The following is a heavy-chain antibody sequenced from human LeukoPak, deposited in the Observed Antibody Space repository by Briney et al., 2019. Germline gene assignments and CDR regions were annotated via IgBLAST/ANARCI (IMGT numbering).Heavy chain of an antibody. CDR2: IRSKANSYAT. CDR3: TRLAGGECVDISLCQD. CDR1: GFTFSSSA. D-gene: IGHD3-9*01. Sequence: GGSLKLSCAASGFTFSSSAMHWVRQASGQGLEWVGRIRSKANSYATAYAASVKGTFTISRDNSKNKPQMEMHSLKSEDTAVYDCTRLAGGECVDISLCQDWGQGTLVTVSS. V-gene: IGHV3-73*01. J-gene: IGHJ4*02.